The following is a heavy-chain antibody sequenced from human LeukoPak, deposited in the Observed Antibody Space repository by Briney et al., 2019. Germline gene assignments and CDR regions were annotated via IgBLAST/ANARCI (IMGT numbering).Heavy chain of an antibody. D-gene: IGHD3-10*01. CDR3: AREIRGYYGSGSYPTWFDP. CDR2: INPNSGGT. Sequence: GASVKVSCKASGYTFIGYYMHWVRQAPRQGLEWMGWINPNSGGTNYAQKFQGRVTMTRDTSISTAYMELSRLRSDDTAVYYCAREIRGYYGSGSYPTWFDPWGQGTLVTVSS. V-gene: IGHV1-2*02. CDR1: GYTFIGYY. J-gene: IGHJ5*02.